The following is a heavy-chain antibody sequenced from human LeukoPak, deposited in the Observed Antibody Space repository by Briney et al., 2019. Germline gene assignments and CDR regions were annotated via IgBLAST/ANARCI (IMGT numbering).Heavy chain of an antibody. J-gene: IGHJ6*03. CDR2: IIPIFGTA. CDR1: GGTFSSYA. V-gene: IGHV1-69*01. CDR3: ARGGYCSSTSCPRSKTINKLHYYYMDV. D-gene: IGHD2-2*01. Sequence: ASVKVSCKASGGTFSSYAISWVRQAPGQGLEWMGGIIPIFGTANYAQKFQGRVTITADESTSTAYMELSSLRSEDTAVYYCARGGYCSSTSCPRSKTINKLHYYYMDVWGKGTTVTVSS.